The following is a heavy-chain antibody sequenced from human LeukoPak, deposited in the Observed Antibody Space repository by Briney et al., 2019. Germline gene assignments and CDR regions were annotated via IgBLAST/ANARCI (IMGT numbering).Heavy chain of an antibody. V-gene: IGHV3-30*02. CDR3: ARRAGDYSHPYDY. Sequence: GGSLRLSCAASGFTFSDYGMHWVRQAPGKGLEWVTFIRYNGFDQFYANSVKGRFTISRDNAKNSLYLQMNSLRAEDTAVYYCARRAGDYSHPYDYWGQGTLVTVSS. CDR1: GFTFSDYG. CDR2: IRYNGFDQ. J-gene: IGHJ4*02. D-gene: IGHD3-22*01.